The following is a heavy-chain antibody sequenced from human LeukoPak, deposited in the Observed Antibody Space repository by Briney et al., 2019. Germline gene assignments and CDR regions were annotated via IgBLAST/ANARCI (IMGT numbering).Heavy chain of an antibody. J-gene: IGHJ4*02. CDR2: ISSSSSYI. V-gene: IGHV3-21*01. CDR3: ARGLEISGSYGSDDY. CDR1: GFPFYGYW. Sequence: GGSLRLSCAATGFPFYGYWMTWLRQAPGKGLEWVSSISSSSSYIYYADSVKGRFTISRDNAKNSLYLQMNSLRAEDTAVYYCARGLEISGSYGSDDYWGQGTLVTVSS. D-gene: IGHD1-26*01.